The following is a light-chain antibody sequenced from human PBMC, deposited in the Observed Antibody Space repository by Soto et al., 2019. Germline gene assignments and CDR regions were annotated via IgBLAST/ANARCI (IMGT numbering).Light chain of an antibody. CDR3: QQYGSSPLGT. Sequence: EIVLTQSPGTLSLSPGERATLSCRASQSVSSRLAWYQQKPGQAPRLLISGASSRATGIPDRFSGSGSGTDFTLTISRLEPEDFAVYYCQQYGSSPLGTFGQGTKVDIK. CDR1: QSVSSR. CDR2: GAS. V-gene: IGKV3-20*01. J-gene: IGKJ1*01.